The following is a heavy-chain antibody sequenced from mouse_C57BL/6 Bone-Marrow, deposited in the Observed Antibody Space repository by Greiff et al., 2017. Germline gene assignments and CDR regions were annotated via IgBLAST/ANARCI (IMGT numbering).Heavy chain of an antibody. CDR2: IYPRDGST. CDR1: GYTFTSYD. D-gene: IGHD1-1*01. Sequence: QVQLQQSGPELVKPGASVKLSCKASGYTFTSYDINWVQQRPGQGLEWIGLIYPRDGSTKYNEKFKGKATLTVPTSSSTAYMDLHSLTSEDSAVYFCARDYGSSYWYFDVWGTGTTVTVSS. J-gene: IGHJ1*03. CDR3: ARDYGSSYWYFDV. V-gene: IGHV1-85*01.